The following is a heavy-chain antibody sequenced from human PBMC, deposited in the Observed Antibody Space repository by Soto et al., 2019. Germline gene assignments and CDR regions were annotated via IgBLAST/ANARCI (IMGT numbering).Heavy chain of an antibody. CDR1: GFTFSSYG. D-gene: IGHD5-12*01. J-gene: IGHJ6*02. CDR3: AKDLRKVATSPSNYYYYYGMDV. Sequence: GGSLRLSCAASGFTFSSYGMHWVRQAPGKGLEWVAVISYDGSNKYYADSVKGRFTISRDNSKNTLYLQMNSLRAEDTAVYYCAKDLRKVATSPSNYYYYYGMDVWGQGTTVTVSS. V-gene: IGHV3-30*18. CDR2: ISYDGSNK.